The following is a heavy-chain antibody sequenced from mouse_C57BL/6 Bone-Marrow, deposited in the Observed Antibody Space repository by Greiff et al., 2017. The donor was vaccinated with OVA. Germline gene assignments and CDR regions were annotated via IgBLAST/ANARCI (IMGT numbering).Heavy chain of an antibody. V-gene: IGHV10-3*01. CDR2: IRSKSSNYAT. CDR3: VREKGWLLRPYWYFDV. D-gene: IGHD2-3*01. CDR1: GFTFNTYA. Sequence: DVMLVESGGGLVQPKGSLKLSCAASGFTFNTYAMHWVRQAPGKGLEWVARIRSKSSNYATYYADSVKDRFTISRDDSQSMLYLQMNNLKTEDTAMYYCVREKGWLLRPYWYFDVWGTGTTVTVSS. J-gene: IGHJ1*03.